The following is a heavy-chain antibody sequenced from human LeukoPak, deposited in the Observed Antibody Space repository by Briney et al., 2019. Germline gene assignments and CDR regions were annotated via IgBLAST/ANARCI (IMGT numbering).Heavy chain of an antibody. CDR2: INNRGTT. CDR1: GDSVSSYY. V-gene: IGHV4-59*08. CDR3: ARYRDGDRDISLDY. J-gene: IGHJ4*02. D-gene: IGHD4-17*01. Sequence: PSETLSHTCTVSGDSVSSYYWSWIRQPPGKGLEWIGFINNRGTTSYNPSLKSRVTISRDMSENQFALKLSSVSAADTAVYYCARYRDGDRDISLDYWGQGTLVTVSS.